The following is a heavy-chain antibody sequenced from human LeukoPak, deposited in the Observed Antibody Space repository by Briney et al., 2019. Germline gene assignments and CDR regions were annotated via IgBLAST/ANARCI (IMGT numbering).Heavy chain of an antibody. J-gene: IGHJ5*02. Sequence: SETLSLTCSVSGGSISSDYWSWIRQSPGKGLEWIGYINDEGSTKYNPSLKSRVTILIDTSKNQFSLKLTPVTAADAAIYYCARDKTIYDILTGYSNWFDPWGQGTLVTVSS. V-gene: IGHV4-59*01. CDR1: GGSISSDY. CDR3: ARDKTIYDILTGYSNWFDP. CDR2: INDEGST. D-gene: IGHD3-9*01.